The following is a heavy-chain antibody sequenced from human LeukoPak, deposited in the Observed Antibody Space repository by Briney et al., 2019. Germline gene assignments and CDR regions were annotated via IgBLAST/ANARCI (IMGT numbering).Heavy chain of an antibody. J-gene: IGHJ3*02. Sequence: GGSLRLSCAASGFTFNDHAMYWVRQAPGKGLEWVSGINWNSDNIGYADSVKGRFTISRADAKKSLFLQMNSLRTEDTALYYCARASYYYDTTGLGAVDIWGQGTMVTVSS. V-gene: IGHV3-9*01. D-gene: IGHD3-22*01. CDR1: GFTFNDHA. CDR3: ARASYYYDTTGLGAVDI. CDR2: INWNSDNI.